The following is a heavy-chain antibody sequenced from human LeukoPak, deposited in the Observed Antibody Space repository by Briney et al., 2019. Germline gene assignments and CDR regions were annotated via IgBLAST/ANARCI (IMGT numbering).Heavy chain of an antibody. CDR1: GFTFSDYY. D-gene: IGHD3-22*01. V-gene: IGHV3-11*05. CDR2: VCSSSRYT. Sequence: GGSLRLSCAASGFTFSDYYMSWIRQAPGKGLEWVSYVCSSSRYTNYADSVKGRFTISKDNAKNSLYLQMNSLRAEDTAVYYCARDLWSGYYYDSSGYGYWGQGTLVTVS. CDR3: ARDLWSGYYYDSSGYGY. J-gene: IGHJ4*02.